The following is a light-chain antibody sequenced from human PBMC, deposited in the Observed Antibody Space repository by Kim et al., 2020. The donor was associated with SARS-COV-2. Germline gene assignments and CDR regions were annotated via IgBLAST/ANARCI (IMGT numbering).Light chain of an antibody. Sequence: LGQTVRITCQGDSLRRYYASWYQHKPGQAPVLVIYGKNNRPSGIPDRFSGSSSGNTASLTITGAQAEDEADYYCNARDSSGNHLEVFGGGTQLTVL. CDR2: GKN. CDR1: SLRRYY. J-gene: IGLJ3*02. CDR3: NARDSSGNHLEV. V-gene: IGLV3-19*01.